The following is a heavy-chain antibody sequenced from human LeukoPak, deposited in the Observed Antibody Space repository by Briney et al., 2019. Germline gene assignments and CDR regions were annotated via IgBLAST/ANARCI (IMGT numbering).Heavy chain of an antibody. D-gene: IGHD2-21*02. CDR2: ISSSSSTI. CDR3: AGVFHDGDSLFGIDY. CDR1: GFTFSSYS. V-gene: IGHV3-48*02. Sequence: GGSLRLSCAASGFTFSSYSMNWVRQAPGKGLEWVSYISSSSSTIYYADSVKGRFTISRDNAKNSLYLQMNSLRDEDTAVYYCAGVFHDGDSLFGIDYWGQGTLVTVSS. J-gene: IGHJ4*02.